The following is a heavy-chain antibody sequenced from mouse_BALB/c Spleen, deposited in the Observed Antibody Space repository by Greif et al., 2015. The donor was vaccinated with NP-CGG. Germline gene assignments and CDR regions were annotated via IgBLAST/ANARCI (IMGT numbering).Heavy chain of an antibody. D-gene: IGHD3-1*01. CDR2: ISSGGSYT. V-gene: IGHV5-9-4*01. CDR3: ARDTLGLGAMDY. Sequence: EVNLVESGGGLVKPGGSLKLSCAASGFTFSSYAMSWVRQSPEKRLEWVAEISSGGSYTYYPDTVTGRFTISRDNAKNTLYLEMSSLRSEDTAMYYCARDTLGLGAMDYWGQGTSVTVSS. CDR1: GFTFSSYA. J-gene: IGHJ4*01.